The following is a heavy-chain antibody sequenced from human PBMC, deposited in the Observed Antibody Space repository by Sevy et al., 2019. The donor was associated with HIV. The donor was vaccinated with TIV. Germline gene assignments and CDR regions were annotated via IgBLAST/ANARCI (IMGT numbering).Heavy chain of an antibody. CDR2: ISHDGINE. CDR1: GFSFSYYG. CDR3: ANAYSGSYSHSYLYALDV. V-gene: IGHV3-30*18. Sequence: GGSLRLSCIGSGFSFSYYGIHWVRQSPGKGLDWVALISHDGINEYYAVSVRGRFTISRDNSKNTVYLEMNSLRNEDTAIYFCANAYSGSYSHSYLYALDVWGQGTTVTVSS. D-gene: IGHD1-26*01. J-gene: IGHJ6*02.